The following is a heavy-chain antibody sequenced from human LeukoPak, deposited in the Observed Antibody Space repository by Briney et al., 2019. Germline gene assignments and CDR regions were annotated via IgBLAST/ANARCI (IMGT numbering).Heavy chain of an antibody. CDR2: LRGSDDST. Sequence: GGSLRLSCAASGFTFSSYAISWVRQAPGKGLEWVSALRGSDDSTFYADSVKGRFTISRDSSKNTVFLQMNSLRAEDTAVYYCVKVIRLTKVTAGYFDYWGQGTLVSVSS. V-gene: IGHV3-23*01. D-gene: IGHD4-17*01. CDR3: VKVIRLTKVTAGYFDY. J-gene: IGHJ4*02. CDR1: GFTFSSYA.